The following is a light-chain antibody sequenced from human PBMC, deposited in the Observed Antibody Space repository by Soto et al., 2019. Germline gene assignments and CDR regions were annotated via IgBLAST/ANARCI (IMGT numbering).Light chain of an antibody. CDR2: DVS. CDR1: QTISGW. J-gene: IGKJ1*01. V-gene: IGKV1-5*01. CDR3: QQYDTSWT. Sequence: DIQMTQSPSTLSASVGDRVTITGRASQTISGWLAWYQQKPGEAPKLLIYDVSTLESGVSSRFSGSGSGTQFTLTISSLQPDDSATYFCQQYDTSWTFGQGTKVEI.